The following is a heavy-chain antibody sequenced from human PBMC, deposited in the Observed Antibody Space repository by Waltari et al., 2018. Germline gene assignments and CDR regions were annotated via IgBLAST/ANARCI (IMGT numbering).Heavy chain of an antibody. CDR3: AREEEALTGTPKGGLYYYYYMVV. V-gene: IGHV1-3*03. CDR2: INAGNGNT. CDR1: VYTFTSYA. J-gene: IGHJ6*03. Sequence: QVQLVQSGAEVKKPGASVKVSCKASVYTFTSYAMHWVRQAPGQRLEWMGWINAGNGNTKYSQEFQCRVSSTRDTSASTAYMELSSLRSEDMAVYYCAREEEALTGTPKGGLYYYYYMVVWGKGTTVTVSS. D-gene: IGHD1-7*01.